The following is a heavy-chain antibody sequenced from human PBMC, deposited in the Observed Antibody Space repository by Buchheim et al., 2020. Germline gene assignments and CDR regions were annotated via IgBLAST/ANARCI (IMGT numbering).Heavy chain of an antibody. CDR2: INHSGST. V-gene: IGHV4-34*01. Sequence: QVQLQQWGAGLLKPSETLSLTCAVYGGSFSGYYWSWIRQPPGKGLEWIGEINHSGSTNYNPSLKSRVTISVDTSKNQFSLKLSSVTAADTAVYYCARGRGTMVWGVPYYYYMDVWGKGTT. D-gene: IGHD3-10*01. CDR1: GGSFSGYY. J-gene: IGHJ6*03. CDR3: ARGRGTMVWGVPYYYYMDV.